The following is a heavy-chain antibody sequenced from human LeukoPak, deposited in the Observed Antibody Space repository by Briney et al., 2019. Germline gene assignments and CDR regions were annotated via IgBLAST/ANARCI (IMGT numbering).Heavy chain of an antibody. CDR2: IYYSGST. CDR1: GGSIGSYY. V-gene: IGHV4-59*01. Sequence: PSETLSLTCTVSGGSIGSYYWSWLRQPPGKGLEWIGYIYYSGSTNYNPSLKSRVTISVDTSKNQFSLKLSSVTAADTAVYYCARAAAWSENYYWYFDLWGRGTLVTVSS. CDR3: ARAAAWSENYYWYFDL. J-gene: IGHJ2*01. D-gene: IGHD1-7*01.